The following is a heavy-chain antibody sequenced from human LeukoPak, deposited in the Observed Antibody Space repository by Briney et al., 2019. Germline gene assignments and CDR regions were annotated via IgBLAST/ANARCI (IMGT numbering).Heavy chain of an antibody. D-gene: IGHD1-1*01. Sequence: ASVNVSCKVSGYTLTELSMHWVRQAPGKGLEWMGGFDPEDGETIYAQKFQGRVTMTEDTSTDTAYMELRSLRSDDTAVYYCASAPRGTAIPYELPAGPWGQGTLVTVSS. J-gene: IGHJ5*02. CDR2: FDPEDGET. CDR3: ASAPRGTAIPYELPAGP. V-gene: IGHV1-24*01. CDR1: GYTLTELS.